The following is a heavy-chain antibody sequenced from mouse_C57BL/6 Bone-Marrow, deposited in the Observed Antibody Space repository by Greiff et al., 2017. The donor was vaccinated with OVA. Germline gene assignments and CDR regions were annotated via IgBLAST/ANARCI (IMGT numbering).Heavy chain of an antibody. D-gene: IGHD6-1*01. CDR1: GFTFTDYY. CDR3: ARYPSSLNYFDV. J-gene: IGHJ1*03. CDR2: IRNKANGYTT. V-gene: IGHV7-3*01. Sequence: EVQLVESGGGLVQPGGSLSLSCAASGFTFTDYYMSWVRQPPGKALEWLGFIRNKANGYTTEYSASVKGRFTISRDNSPSILYLQMNALRAEDSATYYCARYPSSLNYFDVWGTGTTVTVSS.